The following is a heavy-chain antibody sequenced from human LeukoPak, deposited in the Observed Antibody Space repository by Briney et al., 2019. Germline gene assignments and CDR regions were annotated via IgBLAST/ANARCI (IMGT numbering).Heavy chain of an antibody. D-gene: IGHD2-2*01. CDR3: ARASRVVVPAAAHDAFDI. J-gene: IGHJ3*02. V-gene: IGHV4-59*01. CDR2: TYYSGST. Sequence: SETLSLTCTVSGGSISSYYWSWIRQPPGKGLEWIGYTYYSGSTNYNPSLKSRVTISVDTSKNQFSLKLSSVTAADTAVYYCARASRVVVPAAAHDAFDIWGQGTMVTVSS. CDR1: GGSISSYY.